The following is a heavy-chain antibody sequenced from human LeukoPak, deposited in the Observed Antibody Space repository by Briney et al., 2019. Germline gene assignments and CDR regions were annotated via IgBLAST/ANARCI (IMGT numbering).Heavy chain of an antibody. CDR3: AKDKGSGPRSGYFQH. J-gene: IGHJ1*01. CDR2: ISWDIYTI. Sequence: GGSLRLSCAASGFTFYDYALHWVRQAPGKGLEWISGISWDIYTIGYAESVKGRSTISRDNAKNSLYLQMNSLRAEDTALYYCAKDKGSGPRSGYFQHWGQGTLVTVSS. D-gene: IGHD6-19*01. CDR1: GFTFYDYA. V-gene: IGHV3-9*01.